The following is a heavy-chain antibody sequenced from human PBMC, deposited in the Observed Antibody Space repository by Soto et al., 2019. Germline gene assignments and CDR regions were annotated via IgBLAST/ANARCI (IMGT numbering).Heavy chain of an antibody. CDR2: IIPIFGTA. V-gene: IGHV1-69*01. J-gene: IGHJ6*02. D-gene: IGHD6-13*01. CDR1: GGTFSSYA. CDR3: ARVQLATYYYYYGMDV. Sequence: QVQLVQSGAEVKKPGSSVKVSCKASGGTFSSYAIGWVRQAPGQGLEWMGGIIPIFGTANYAQKFQGRVTITADESTSTAYMELSSLRSEDTAVYYCARVQLATYYYYYGMDVWGQGTTVTVSS.